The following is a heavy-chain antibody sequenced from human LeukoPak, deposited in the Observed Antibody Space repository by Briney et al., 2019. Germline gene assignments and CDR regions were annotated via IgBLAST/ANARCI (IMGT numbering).Heavy chain of an antibody. Sequence: GGSLRLSCEASGFTFSNYEMNWVRQAPGKGLEWVAYITSSGSTIYYADSMMGRFTISRDNARNSLYLQMNSLRAEDTAVYYCARDVEYYDFWSGYSPLFPRDYYYYMDVWGKGTTVTVSS. J-gene: IGHJ6*03. V-gene: IGHV3-48*03. D-gene: IGHD3-3*01. CDR1: GFTFSNYE. CDR2: ITSSGSTI. CDR3: ARDVEYYDFWSGYSPLFPRDYYYYMDV.